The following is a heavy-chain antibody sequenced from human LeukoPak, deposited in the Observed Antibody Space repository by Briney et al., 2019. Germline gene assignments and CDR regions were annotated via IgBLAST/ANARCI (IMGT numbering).Heavy chain of an antibody. D-gene: IGHD6-19*01. CDR3: ATLGSSGHSSGWYHAEYFQH. CDR2: ISSSGSTI. CDR1: GFTFSDYY. J-gene: IGHJ1*01. V-gene: IGHV3-11*04. Sequence: GGSLRLSXAASGFTFSDYYMSWICQAPGKGLEWVSYISSSGSTIYYADSVKGRFTISRDNAKNSLYLQMNSLRAEDTAVYYCATLGSSGHSSGWYHAEYFQHWGQGTLVTVSS.